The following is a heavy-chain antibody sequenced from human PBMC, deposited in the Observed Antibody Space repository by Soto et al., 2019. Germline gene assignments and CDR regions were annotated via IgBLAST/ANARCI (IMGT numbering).Heavy chain of an antibody. D-gene: IGHD1-1*01. CDR2: INPSGGST. CDR3: AREGTAWGDY. V-gene: IGHV1-46*01. J-gene: IGHJ4*02. Sequence: QVQLVQSGAEVKKPGASVKVSCKASGYTFTSYYMHWVRQAPGQGLEWMGIINPSGGSTSYAQKFRXXVXMXXDTSTSTVYMELSSLRSEDTAVYYCAREGTAWGDYWGQGTLVTVSS. CDR1: GYTFTSYY.